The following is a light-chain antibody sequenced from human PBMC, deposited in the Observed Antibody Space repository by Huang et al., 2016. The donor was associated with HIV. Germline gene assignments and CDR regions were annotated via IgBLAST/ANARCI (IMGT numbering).Light chain of an antibody. Sequence: EIVMTQSPATLSASPGERATLSCRSSQSVSSNLDWYQQKPGPAPRPLLYGAATRASGIPARVSGSGSGTEFTLTISSLQSEDFAVDYCQQNNNWPPLFTFGPGTKVDIK. V-gene: IGKV3-15*01. J-gene: IGKJ3*01. CDR2: GAA. CDR3: QQNNNWPPLFT. CDR1: QSVSSN.